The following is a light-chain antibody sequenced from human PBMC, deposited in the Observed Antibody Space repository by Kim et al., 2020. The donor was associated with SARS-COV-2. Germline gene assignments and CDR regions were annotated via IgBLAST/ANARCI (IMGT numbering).Light chain of an antibody. J-gene: IGKJ4*01. CDR1: QSVSSY. Sequence: EILLTQSPATLSLSPGERATLSCRASQSVSSYLAWYQQKPGQAPRLLIYDASNRATGIPARFSGSGSGTDFTLTISSLEPEDFAVYYWQQRSNWPGLTFGGGTKVDIK. CDR2: DAS. CDR3: QQRSNWPGLT. V-gene: IGKV3-11*01.